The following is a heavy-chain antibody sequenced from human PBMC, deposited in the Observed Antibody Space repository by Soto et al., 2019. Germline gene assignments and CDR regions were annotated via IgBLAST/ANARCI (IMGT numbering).Heavy chain of an antibody. CDR2: INHSGST. J-gene: IGHJ4*02. V-gene: IGHV4-59*12. CDR3: ARGSPPKFDY. CDR1: GGSISSYC. Sequence: PSETLSLTCTVAGGSISSYCWSWIRQPPGKGLEWIGEINHSGSTNYNPSLKSRVTISVDTSKNQFSLKLSSVNAADTSVYYCARGSPPKFDYWGQGTLVTVSS.